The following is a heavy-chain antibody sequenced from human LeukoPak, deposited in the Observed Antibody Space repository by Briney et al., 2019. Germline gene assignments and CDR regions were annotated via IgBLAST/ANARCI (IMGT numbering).Heavy chain of an antibody. CDR1: GGSISSYY. CDR2: IYYSGST. D-gene: IGHD2-2*02. CDR3: ARGELLYEGDYFDY. J-gene: IGHJ4*02. Sequence: PSETLSLTCTVSGGSISSYYWSWIRQPPGKGLEWIGYIYYSGSTNYNPSLKSRVTISVDTSKNQFSLKLSSVTAAGTAVYYCARGELLYEGDYFDYWGQGTLVTVSS. V-gene: IGHV4-59*12.